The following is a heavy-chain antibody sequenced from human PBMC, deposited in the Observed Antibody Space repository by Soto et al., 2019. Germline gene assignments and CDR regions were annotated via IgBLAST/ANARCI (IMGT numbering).Heavy chain of an antibody. V-gene: IGHV1-8*01. J-gene: IGHJ5*01. Sequence: ASVKVSCKASGYTFTSYDINWVRQTAGQGLEWMGWMSPKTANTGYAQKFQGRVTMTRSTSISTAYMELSSLTSEDTAAYYCTGGPPNWGLDSWGQGTPVTVSS. CDR3: TGGPPNWGLDS. CDR2: MSPKTANT. D-gene: IGHD7-27*01. CDR1: GYTFTSYD.